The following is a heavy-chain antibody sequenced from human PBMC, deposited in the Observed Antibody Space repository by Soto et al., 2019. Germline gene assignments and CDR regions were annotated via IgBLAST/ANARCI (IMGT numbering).Heavy chain of an antibody. D-gene: IGHD2-2*01. J-gene: IGHJ4*02. CDR3: ARASSFGYPEFDY. CDR2: INPSGGST. V-gene: IGHV1-46*03. Sequence: SVKVSCKASGYTFTSYYMHWVRQAPGQGLEWMGIINPSGGSTNYAQKFQGRVTMTRDTSTSTVYMELSSLRSEDTAVYYCARASSFGYPEFDYWGQGTLVTVSS. CDR1: GYTFTSYY.